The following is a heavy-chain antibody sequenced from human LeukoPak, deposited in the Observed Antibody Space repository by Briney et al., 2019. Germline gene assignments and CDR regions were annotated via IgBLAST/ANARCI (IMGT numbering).Heavy chain of an antibody. Sequence: GASVKVSCKASGYTFTSYHIHWVRQAPGQGLEWMGIINPSDGSTRYAQKFQGRVTMTRDTSASTVYMELSSLRSEDTAVYCCARGGYYDFWSGFHQSYGFDIWGQGTMVTVSS. J-gene: IGHJ3*02. CDR1: GYTFTSYH. CDR2: INPSDGST. D-gene: IGHD3-3*01. V-gene: IGHV1-46*01. CDR3: ARGGYYDFWSGFHQSYGFDI.